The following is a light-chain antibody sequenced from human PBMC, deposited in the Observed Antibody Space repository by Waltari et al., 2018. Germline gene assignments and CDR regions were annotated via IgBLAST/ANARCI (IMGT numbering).Light chain of an antibody. V-gene: IGLV2-14*01. CDR3: SSYTTSSAPGV. CDR1: DSDVGAYDF. J-gene: IGLJ1*01. Sequence: QSALPQPASVSGSPGQSITISCPGTDSDVGAYDFVSWYQQHPGNAPHLIMYEVSNRPSGISNRFSASKSGNTASLTISGLQAEDEADYYCSSYTTSSAPGVFGTGTRVTVL. CDR2: EVS.